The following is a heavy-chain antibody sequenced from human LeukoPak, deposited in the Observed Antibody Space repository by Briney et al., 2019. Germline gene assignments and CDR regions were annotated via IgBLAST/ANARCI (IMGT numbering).Heavy chain of an antibody. D-gene: IGHD2-8*01. CDR3: ARDGAGIVLMVYATPGNYFDY. Sequence: ASVKVSCKASGYTFTSYDINWVRQATGQGLEWMGWINPNSGGTNYAQKFQGRVTMTRDTSISTAYMELSRLRSDDTAVYYCARDGAGIVLMVYATPGNYFDYWGQGTLVTVSS. V-gene: IGHV1-2*02. J-gene: IGHJ4*02. CDR2: INPNSGGT. CDR1: GYTFTSYD.